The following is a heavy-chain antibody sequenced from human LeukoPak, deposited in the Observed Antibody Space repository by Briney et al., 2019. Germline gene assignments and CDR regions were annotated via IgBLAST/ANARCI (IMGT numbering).Heavy chain of an antibody. CDR3: ARDRGVRGGVVNWFDP. CDR2: ISGSGGST. J-gene: IGHJ5*02. V-gene: IGHV3-23*01. CDR1: GFTFSSYG. Sequence: GGSLRLSCAASGFTFSSYGMSWVRQAPGKGLEWVSAISGSGGSTYYADSVKGRFTISRDNSKNTLYLQMNSLRAEDTAVYYCARDRGVRGGVVNWFDPWGQGTLVTVSS. D-gene: IGHD3-10*01.